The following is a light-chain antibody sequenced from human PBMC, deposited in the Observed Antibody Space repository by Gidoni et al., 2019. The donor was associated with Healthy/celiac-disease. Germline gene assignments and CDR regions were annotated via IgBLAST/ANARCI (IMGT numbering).Light chain of an antibody. CDR2: DVS. Sequence: QSALTQPASVSGSPGQSITISCTGTSSDVGGYNYVSWYQQHPGKAPKLIIYDVSKRPSGVSNRFSGSKSGNTASLTISGLQAEDEADYYCSSYTSSSIVFGGGTKLTVL. CDR3: SSYTSSSIV. CDR1: SSDVGGYNY. J-gene: IGLJ2*01. V-gene: IGLV2-14*03.